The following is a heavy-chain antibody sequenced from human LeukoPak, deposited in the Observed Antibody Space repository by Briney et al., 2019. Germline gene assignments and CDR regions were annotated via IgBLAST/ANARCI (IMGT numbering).Heavy chain of an antibody. Sequence: SETLSLTCTVSGGSISDYYWNWIRQPPGKGLEWIGYIYYSGSTNYNPSLKSRVTISVDTSRNQFSQKMRSVTAADTAVYYCARPSYGYWGQGTLVTVSS. D-gene: IGHD3-16*01. J-gene: IGHJ4*02. CDR3: ARPSYGY. CDR2: IYYSGST. V-gene: IGHV4-59*12. CDR1: GGSISDYY.